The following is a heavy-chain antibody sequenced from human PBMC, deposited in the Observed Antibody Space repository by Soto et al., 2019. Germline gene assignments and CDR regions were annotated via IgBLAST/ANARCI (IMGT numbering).Heavy chain of an antibody. CDR2: ISAYNGNT. Sequence: ASVKVSCKASGYTFTSYGISWVRQAPGQGLEWMGWISAYNGNTNYAQKLQGRVTMTTDTSTSTAYMELRSLRSDDTAVYYCARDRFLEWLTAFDIWGQGTMLTVSS. D-gene: IGHD3-3*01. CDR1: GYTFTSYG. CDR3: ARDRFLEWLTAFDI. V-gene: IGHV1-18*01. J-gene: IGHJ3*02.